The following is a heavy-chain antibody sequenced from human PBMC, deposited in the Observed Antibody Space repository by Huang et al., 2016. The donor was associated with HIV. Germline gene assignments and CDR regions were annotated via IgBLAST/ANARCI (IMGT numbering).Heavy chain of an antibody. CDR2: IDTDKSDT. Sequence: QVQLVQSGAEVKKPGASVKVSCKASGYTFTNFAMHWVRQAPGQRLEWMGWIDTDKSDTRYSQRFQGRLTITRDTSASTAYMERSSLRSEDTAVYYCARDPHVFVAGPFFDCWGQGTLVTVSS. D-gene: IGHD3-10*02. CDR1: GYTFTNFA. CDR3: ARDPHVFVAGPFFDC. J-gene: IGHJ4*02. V-gene: IGHV1-3*04.